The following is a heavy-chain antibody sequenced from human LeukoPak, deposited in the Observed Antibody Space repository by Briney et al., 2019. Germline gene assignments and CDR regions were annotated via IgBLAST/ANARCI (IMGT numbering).Heavy chain of an antibody. Sequence: GGSLRLSCVASGFTFSSYWMTWVRQPPGRGLEYLAKVKYGGFEEYYVDSVKGRFTISRDNAKNSLYLQMNSLRGEDTAVYYCARDSRYRSVDYWGQGTLVTVSS. CDR3: ARDSRYRSVDY. J-gene: IGHJ4*02. CDR2: VKYGGFEE. CDR1: GFTFSSYW. D-gene: IGHD5-12*01. V-gene: IGHV3-7*01.